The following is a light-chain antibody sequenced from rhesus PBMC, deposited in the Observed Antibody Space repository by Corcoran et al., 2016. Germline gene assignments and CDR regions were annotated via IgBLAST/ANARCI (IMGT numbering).Light chain of an antibody. V-gene: IGKV1S17*01. Sequence: DIQMTQSPSSLSASVGDRVTITCRASQGITNNLAWYQQKPGETPKLLIYEASSLQGRIPSRFSGSGYGTDFPLTISSLQPEDFATYYCQHYYKIPYSFGQGTKVEIK. CDR2: EAS. CDR1: QGITNN. CDR3: QHYYKIPYS. J-gene: IGKJ2*01.